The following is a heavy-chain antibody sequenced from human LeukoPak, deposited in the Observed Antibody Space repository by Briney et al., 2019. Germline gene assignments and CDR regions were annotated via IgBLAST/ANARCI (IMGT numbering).Heavy chain of an antibody. D-gene: IGHD3-3*01. CDR2: IYYSGST. Sequence: SETLSLTCTVSGGSLSSYYWSWIRQPPGKGLEWIGYIYYSGSTNYNPSLKSRVTISVDTSKNQFSLKLSSVTAADTAVYYCARDRYYDFWSGRGTDAFDIWGQGTMVTVSS. J-gene: IGHJ3*02. CDR3: ARDRYYDFWSGRGTDAFDI. V-gene: IGHV4-59*01. CDR1: GGSLSSYY.